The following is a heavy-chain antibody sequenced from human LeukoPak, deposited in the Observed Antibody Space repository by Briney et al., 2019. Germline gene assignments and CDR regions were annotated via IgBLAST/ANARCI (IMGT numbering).Heavy chain of an antibody. Sequence: PGGSLRLSCVASGFTFSSYEMNWVRQPPGKGLEWVSYISSGGSTIYYADSMKGRFTISRDNARNSLYLQMNSLRAEDTAVYYCARGPRVYFDYWGQGTLVTVSS. CDR1: GFTFSSYE. J-gene: IGHJ4*02. CDR3: ARGPRVYFDY. CDR2: ISSGGSTI. V-gene: IGHV3-48*03.